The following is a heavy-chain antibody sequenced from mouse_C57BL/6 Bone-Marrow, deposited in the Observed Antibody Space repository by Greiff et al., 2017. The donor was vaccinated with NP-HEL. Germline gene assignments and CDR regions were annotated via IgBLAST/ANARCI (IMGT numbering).Heavy chain of an antibody. D-gene: IGHD1-1*01. Sequence: QVQLQQPGTELVKPGASVKLSCKASGYTFTSYWMHWVQQRPGQGLEWIGNINPSNGGTNYNEKFKSKATLTVDKSSSTAYMQLSSLTSEDSAVYYCASGYYGTLNWYFDVWGTGTTVTVSS. CDR2: INPSNGGT. V-gene: IGHV1-53*01. CDR3: ASGYYGTLNWYFDV. J-gene: IGHJ1*03. CDR1: GYTFTSYW.